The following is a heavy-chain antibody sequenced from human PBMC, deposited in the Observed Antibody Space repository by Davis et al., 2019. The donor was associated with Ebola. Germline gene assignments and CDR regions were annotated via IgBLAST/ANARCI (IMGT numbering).Heavy chain of an antibody. V-gene: IGHV3-73*01. CDR2: IRSKANSYAT. D-gene: IGHD4-17*01. CDR1: GFTFSGSA. CDR3: TANDYGDYGVDY. J-gene: IGHJ4*02. Sequence: GESLKISCAASGFTFSGSAMHWVRQASGKGLEWVGRIRSKANSYATAYGASVKGRFTISRDDSKNTAYLQMNSLKTEDTAVYYCTANDYGDYGVDYWGQGTLVTVSS.